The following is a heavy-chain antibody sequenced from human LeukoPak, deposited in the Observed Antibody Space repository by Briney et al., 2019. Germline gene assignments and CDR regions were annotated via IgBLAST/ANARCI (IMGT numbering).Heavy chain of an antibody. D-gene: IGHD2-15*01. CDR1: GFAVTDNY. CDR2: IRSTAYGGAT. J-gene: IGHJ3*02. Sequence: GGSLRLSCAASGFAVTDNYINWVRQTPGKGLEWVGFIRSTAYGGATDYAASVKGRFTISRDDSKSIAYLQMNSLKTEDTAIYYCTSPMKDIVVVAIWGQGTMVTVSS. V-gene: IGHV3-49*04. CDR3: TSPMKDIVVVAI.